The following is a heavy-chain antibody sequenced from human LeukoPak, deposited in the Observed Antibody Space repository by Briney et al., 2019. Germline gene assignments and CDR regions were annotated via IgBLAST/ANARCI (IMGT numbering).Heavy chain of an antibody. Sequence: PGRSLRLSCAASGFTFSSYGMHWVRQAPGKGLEWVAVISYDGSNKYYADSVKGRFTISRDNSKNTLYLQMNSLRAEDTAVYYCAKDSSAFGGVIAPSDAFDIWGQGTMVTVSS. CDR2: ISYDGSNK. CDR3: AKDSSAFGGVIAPSDAFDI. J-gene: IGHJ3*02. CDR1: GFTFSSYG. V-gene: IGHV3-30*18. D-gene: IGHD3-16*02.